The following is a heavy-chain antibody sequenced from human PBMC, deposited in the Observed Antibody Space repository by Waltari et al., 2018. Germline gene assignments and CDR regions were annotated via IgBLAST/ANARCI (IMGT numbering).Heavy chain of an antibody. CDR2: IKEDGSAQ. CDR3: ARATNHAFDN. J-gene: IGHJ4*02. Sequence: EVQVVESGGGLVQPGGSLRLSCAPSGFAFSSSWISWLRQAPGQGLEWGANIKEDGSAQYYRDSVRGRFTIYRDNTKNSLFLQMNSLRAEDTAVYFCARATNHAFDNWGQGTLVTVSS. V-gene: IGHV3-7*01. CDR1: GFAFSSSW.